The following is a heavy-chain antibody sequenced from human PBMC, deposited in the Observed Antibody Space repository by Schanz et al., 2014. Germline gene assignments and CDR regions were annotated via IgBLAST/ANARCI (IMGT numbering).Heavy chain of an antibody. CDR3: ARDHQWLARYYMDV. V-gene: IGHV3-30*19. D-gene: IGHD6-19*01. CDR2: ISYDGNTK. J-gene: IGHJ6*03. Sequence: QVQLVESGGGVVQPGRSLRLSCAASGFTFRSYGMHWVRQAPGKGLEWVALISYDGNTKYYADSVKGRFTISRDNSKNTLYLQMNSLRADDTAVYYCARDHQWLARYYMDVWGKGTTVTVSS. CDR1: GFTFRSYG.